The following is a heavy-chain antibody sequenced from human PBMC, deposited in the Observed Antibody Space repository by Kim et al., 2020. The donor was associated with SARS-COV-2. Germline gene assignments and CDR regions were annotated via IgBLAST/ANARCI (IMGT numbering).Heavy chain of an antibody. D-gene: IGHD2-21*02. CDR2: T. V-gene: IGHV3-53*01. J-gene: IGHJ6*02. Sequence: TTYNDSVRGRFTISKEQSKNTVYLQMNSLRADDTAVYYCARWAVVTALDVWGQGTTVTVSS. CDR3: ARWAVVTALDV.